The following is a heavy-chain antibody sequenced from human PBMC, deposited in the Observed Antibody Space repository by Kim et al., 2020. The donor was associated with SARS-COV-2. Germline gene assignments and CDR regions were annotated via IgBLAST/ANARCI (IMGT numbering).Heavy chain of an antibody. Sequence: SVKGRFTLSRDSAKNSLFLQMNSLRVEDTAVYYCARDKATVTGTRGPFDYWGQGTLVTVSS. J-gene: IGHJ4*02. CDR3: ARDKATVTGTRGPFDY. V-gene: IGHV3-21*01. D-gene: IGHD1-1*01.